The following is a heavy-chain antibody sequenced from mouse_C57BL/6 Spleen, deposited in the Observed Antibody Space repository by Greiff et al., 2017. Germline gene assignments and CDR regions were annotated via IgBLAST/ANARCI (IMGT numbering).Heavy chain of an antibody. CDR1: GFTFSSYA. D-gene: IGHD1-1*01. CDR3: ARDYYGSSYAMDY. V-gene: IGHV5-4*01. CDR2: ISDGGSYT. J-gene: IGHJ4*01. Sequence: EVQRVESGGGLVKPGGSLTLSCAASGFTFSSYAMSWVRQPPEKRLEWVATISDGGSYTYYPDNVKGRFTISRDNAKNNLYLQMSHLKSEDTAMYYCARDYYGSSYAMDYWGQGTSVTVSS.